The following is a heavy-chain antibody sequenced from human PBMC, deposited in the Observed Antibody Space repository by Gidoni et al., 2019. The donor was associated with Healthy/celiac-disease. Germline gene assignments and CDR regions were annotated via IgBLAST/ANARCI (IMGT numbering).Heavy chain of an antibody. J-gene: IGHJ6*02. CDR3: ARTCGGDCYSSDYYYYGMDV. Sequence: EVQLVESGGGLVKTGGSLRLSCAASGFTFRCSGMNWVRQAPGKGREGVSSISISSIYIDYADSVKGRFTISRDNAKNSLYLQMNSLRAEDTAVYYCARTCGGDCYSSDYYYYGMDVWGQGTTVTVSS. V-gene: IGHV3-21*01. CDR2: ISISSIYI. CDR1: GFTFRCSG. D-gene: IGHD2-21*02.